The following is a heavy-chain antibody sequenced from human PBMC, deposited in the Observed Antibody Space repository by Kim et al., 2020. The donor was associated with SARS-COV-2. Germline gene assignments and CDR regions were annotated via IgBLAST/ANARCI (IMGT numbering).Heavy chain of an antibody. V-gene: IGHV1-18*01. CDR2: ISAYNGNT. J-gene: IGHJ6*03. CDR3: AWAHDFWGNYYYCMDF. Sequence: ASVKVSCKASGYTFTSYGISWVRQAPGQGLEWMGWISAYNGNTNYAQKLQGRVTMTTDTSTSTAYMELRSLRYDDTAVYYCAWAHDFWGNYYYCMDFWGEGATVTVSS. CDR1: GYTFTSYG. D-gene: IGHD3-3*01.